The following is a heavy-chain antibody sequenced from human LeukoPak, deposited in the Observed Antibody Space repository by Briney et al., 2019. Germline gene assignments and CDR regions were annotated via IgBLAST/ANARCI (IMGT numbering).Heavy chain of an antibody. D-gene: IGHD4-17*01. J-gene: IGHJ3*02. CDR1: GGSFIGYY. CDR3: TREYGFMTTVFHAFDI. V-gene: IGHV4-34*01. CDR2: INHSGST. Sequence: SETLSLTCAVYGGSFIGYYWSWSRQPPGKGLEWIGEINHSGSTNYNPSLKSRVTMSVDTSKNQFSLKLKSVTAADTAIYYCTREYGFMTTVFHAFDIWGQGTMVTVSS.